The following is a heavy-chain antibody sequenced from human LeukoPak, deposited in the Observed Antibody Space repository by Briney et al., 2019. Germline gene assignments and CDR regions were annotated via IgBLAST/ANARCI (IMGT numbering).Heavy chain of an antibody. CDR2: INTYNGNT. CDR3: ARDPHEFSSGWSHFDY. Sequence: ASVKVSCKASGYTFTNYGISWVRQAPGQGLECMGWINTYNGNTNYAQKLRGRVTMTTDTSTSTAYMELRSLGSDDTAVYYCARDPHEFSSGWSHFDYWGQGTLVTVSS. V-gene: IGHV1-18*01. J-gene: IGHJ4*02. CDR1: GYTFTNYG. D-gene: IGHD6-19*01.